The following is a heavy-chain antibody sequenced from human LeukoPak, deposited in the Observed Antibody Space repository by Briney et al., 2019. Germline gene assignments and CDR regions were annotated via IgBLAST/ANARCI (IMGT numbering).Heavy chain of an antibody. CDR1: GFTFSDFS. CDR3: ARRYDRGAFDF. D-gene: IGHD3-22*01. Sequence: GGSLRLSCAASGFTFSDFSMHCVRQAPGKGLEWVSGIDGRGGTTYYADSVKGRFTISRDNSENTLYLQMNSLRAEDTAIYSCARRYDRGAFDFWGHGTMVTVSS. V-gene: IGHV3-23*01. CDR2: IDGRGGTT. J-gene: IGHJ3*01.